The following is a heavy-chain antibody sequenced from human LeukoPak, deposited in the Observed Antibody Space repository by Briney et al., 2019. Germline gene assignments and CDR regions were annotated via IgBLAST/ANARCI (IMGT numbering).Heavy chain of an antibody. J-gene: IGHJ4*02. CDR2: IYGGGTT. D-gene: IGHD4-17*01. CDR1: GFTVSNNY. CDR3: ARAPNYGDYGGQ. Sequence: PGGSLRLSCAASGFTVSNNYMSWVRQAPGKGLEWVSLIYGGGTTYYADSVKGRFTISSDSSKSTLYLQMNSLRAEDTAVYYCARAPNYGDYGGQWGRGTLVTVSS. V-gene: IGHV3-53*01.